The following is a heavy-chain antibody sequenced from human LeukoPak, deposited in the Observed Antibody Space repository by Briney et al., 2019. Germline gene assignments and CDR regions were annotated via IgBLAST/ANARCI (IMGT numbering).Heavy chain of an antibody. CDR1: GFTFSSYS. V-gene: IGHV3-21*01. D-gene: IGHD4-17*01. J-gene: IGHJ4*02. CDR3: ARDPLVPNGDPYYFDY. CDR2: ISSSSSYI. Sequence: GGSLRLSCAASGFTFSSYSMNWVRQARGKGLEWVSSISSSSSYIYYADSVKGRFTISRDNAKNSLYLQMNSLRAEDTAVYYCARDPLVPNGDPYYFDYWGQGTLVTVSS.